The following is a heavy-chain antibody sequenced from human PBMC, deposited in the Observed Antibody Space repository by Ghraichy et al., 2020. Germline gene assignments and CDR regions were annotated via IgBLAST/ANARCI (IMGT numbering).Heavy chain of an antibody. D-gene: IGHD2-2*01. J-gene: IGHJ5*02. CDR3: ARDQEWRASSSGFDP. Sequence: SETLSLTCTVSGDSLNNYYWSWIRQAPGKGLEWIGSIYHNGRTKYNPSLKSRVTMSVDTSKNQFSLSLTSVTAADTAVFYCARDQEWRASSSGFDPWGQGTL. V-gene: IGHV4-59*01. CDR2: IYHNGRT. CDR1: GDSLNNYY.